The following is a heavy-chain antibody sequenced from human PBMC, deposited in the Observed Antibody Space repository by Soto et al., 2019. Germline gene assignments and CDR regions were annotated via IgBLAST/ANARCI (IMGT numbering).Heavy chain of an antibody. J-gene: IGHJ4*02. CDR1: GFTFSNSW. V-gene: IGHV3-7*01. CDR2: IKPDGSEK. CDR3: MRDVISGTT. D-gene: IGHD1-7*01. Sequence: EVPLVESGGGLVQPGGSLRLSCAVSGFTFSNSWMTWVRQAPGKGLEWVANIKPDGSEKSYVDSVKGRFTISRDNAENSLYLQMNSLRVEDTAVYYCMRDVISGTTWGQGTLVTVSS.